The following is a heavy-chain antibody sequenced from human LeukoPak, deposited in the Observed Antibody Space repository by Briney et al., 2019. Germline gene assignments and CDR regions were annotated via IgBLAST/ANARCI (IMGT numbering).Heavy chain of an antibody. J-gene: IGHJ4*02. Sequence: SETLSLTCAVYGGSFSGYYWSWIRQPPGKGLEWIGEINHSGSTNYNPSLKSRVTISVDTSKNQFSLKLSSVTAADTAVYYCAGGLAQVDYWGQGTLVTVSS. CDR2: INHSGST. CDR1: GGSFSGYY. CDR3: AGGLAQVDY. V-gene: IGHV4-34*01.